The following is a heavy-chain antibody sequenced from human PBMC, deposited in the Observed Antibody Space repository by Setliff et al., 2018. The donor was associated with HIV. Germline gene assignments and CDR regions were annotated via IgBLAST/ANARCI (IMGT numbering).Heavy chain of an antibody. CDR3: ARSLYYSDGSDYGRGDYFDN. D-gene: IGHD3-22*01. CDR2: ISSSGRT. J-gene: IGHJ4*02. V-gene: IGHV3-48*03. CDR1: EFTFSSDE. Sequence: TGGSLRLSCAASEFTFSSDEMNWVRQAPGKGLEWVSYISSSGRTIYADSVKGRFTISRDNAKNSLYLQMNSLRAEDTAVYYCARSLYYSDGSDYGRGDYFDNWGQGTLVTVSS.